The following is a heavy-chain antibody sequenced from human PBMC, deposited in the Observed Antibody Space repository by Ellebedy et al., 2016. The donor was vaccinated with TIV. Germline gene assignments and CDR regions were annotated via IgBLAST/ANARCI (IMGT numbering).Heavy chain of an antibody. D-gene: IGHD3-10*01. CDR2: TLYDGTDE. CDR3: AKVRRRGSYWAGEKYYFDY. V-gene: IGHV3-30*18. Sequence: GGPLRLSXVAPGFRFNNYAMHWLRQAPGKGLDWVAVTLYDGTDEYFADSVKGRFTISRDYSKNMLYLQMNSLRAEDTAVYYCAKVRRRGSYWAGEKYYFDYWGQGTLVTVSS. J-gene: IGHJ4*02. CDR1: GFRFNNYA.